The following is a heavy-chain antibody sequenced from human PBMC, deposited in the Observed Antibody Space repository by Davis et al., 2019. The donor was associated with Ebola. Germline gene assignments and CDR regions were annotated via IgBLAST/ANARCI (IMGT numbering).Heavy chain of an antibody. CDR3: VREAAVAFVVSRFHP. J-gene: IGHJ1*01. V-gene: IGHV1-69*04. CDR1: GGTFSSYA. D-gene: IGHD6-19*01. CDR2: VIPLLNIA. Sequence: SVKVSCKASGGTFSSYAINWVRQAPGHALEWVGRVIPLLNIANYAQRFQGRVTITADKFTSTVYMELSSLRSEDTAVYYCVREAAVAFVVSRFHPWGQGTLVTVSS.